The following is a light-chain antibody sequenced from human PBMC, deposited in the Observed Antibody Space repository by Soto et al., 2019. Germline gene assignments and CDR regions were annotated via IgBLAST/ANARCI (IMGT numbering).Light chain of an antibody. CDR2: GAS. Sequence: EIVMTQSPATLSVSPGERVTLSCRASQSVSSNLAWYQQKPGQAPRLLIYGASTRATGIPARFSGSGSGTEFTLTISSLQSEDFAVYYCQQYNNWPYTFGQGTKVDIK. J-gene: IGKJ2*01. CDR1: QSVSSN. V-gene: IGKV3-15*01. CDR3: QQYNNWPYT.